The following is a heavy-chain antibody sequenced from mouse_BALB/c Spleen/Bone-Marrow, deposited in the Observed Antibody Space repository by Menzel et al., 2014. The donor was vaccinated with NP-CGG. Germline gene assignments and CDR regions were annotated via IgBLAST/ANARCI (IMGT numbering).Heavy chain of an antibody. CDR2: INPSNGGT. CDR1: GYTFTSYY. J-gene: IGHJ3*01. CDR3: TREGDSPFAY. D-gene: IGHD2-13*01. Sequence: VQLQQSGAELVKPGASVKLSCKASGYTFTSYYMYWVKQRPGQGLEWIGEINPSNGGTNFNEKFKSKATLTVDKSSSTAYMQLSSLTFEDSAVYYCTREGDSPFAYWGQGTLVTVSA. V-gene: IGHV1S81*02.